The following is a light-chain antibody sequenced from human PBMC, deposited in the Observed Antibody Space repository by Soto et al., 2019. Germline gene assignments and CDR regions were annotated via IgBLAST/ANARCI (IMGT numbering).Light chain of an antibody. CDR3: SSLTSTNTLA. J-gene: IGLJ2*01. CDR1: SSGVGGYNY. CDR2: DVS. V-gene: IGLV2-14*03. Sequence: QSALTQPASVSGSPGPSITLSCTGTSSGVGGYNYVSWYQQHPGKAPKLMIYDVSYRPSGVSNRFSGSKSGNTASLTISGLQAEDEAGYYCSSLTSTNTLAFGGGTTVTVL.